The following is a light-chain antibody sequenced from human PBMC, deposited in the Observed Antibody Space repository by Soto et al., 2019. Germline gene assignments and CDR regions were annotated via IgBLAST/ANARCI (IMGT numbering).Light chain of an antibody. V-gene: IGKV3-11*01. J-gene: IGKJ3*01. CDR2: AAS. CDR1: QSVSSC. Sequence: LALTLPTGSVYRGEIAPLCRRASQSVSSCLAWYQQKPGQAPRLLIFAASNRATGISARFSGSGSRTEFTLTISSLQPEDFAVYYCQQRSNRPCTFGPGTKVDIK. CDR3: QQRSNRPCT.